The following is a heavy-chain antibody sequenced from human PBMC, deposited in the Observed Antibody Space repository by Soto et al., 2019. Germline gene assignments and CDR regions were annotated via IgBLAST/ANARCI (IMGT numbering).Heavy chain of an antibody. CDR3: AKVGYYDSGTYFPSYGMDV. V-gene: IGHV1-18*01. J-gene: IGHJ6*02. CDR1: GYTFTSYG. Sequence: EASVKVSCKASGYTFTSYGISWVRQAPGQGLEWMGWISAYNGNTNYAQKLQGRVTMTTDTSTSTAYMELSTLRADDTAVYYCAKVGYYDSGTYFPSYGMDVWGQGTTVTVSS. CDR2: ISAYNGNT. D-gene: IGHD3-10*01.